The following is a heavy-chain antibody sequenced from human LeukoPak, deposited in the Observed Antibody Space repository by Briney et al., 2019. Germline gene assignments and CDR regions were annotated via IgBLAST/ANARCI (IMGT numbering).Heavy chain of an antibody. CDR3: TRIATGEFDY. D-gene: IGHD7-27*01. J-gene: IGHJ4*02. V-gene: IGHV3-73*01. Sequence: PGGSLRLSCAASGFTFSSYDIHWVRQASGKGLEWVGHIRSKANKYATGYAASVKGRFTVSRDDSKNTAYLQMNSLKIEDTAVYYCTRIATGEFDYWGQGTLVTVSS. CDR2: IRSKANKYAT. CDR1: GFTFSSYD.